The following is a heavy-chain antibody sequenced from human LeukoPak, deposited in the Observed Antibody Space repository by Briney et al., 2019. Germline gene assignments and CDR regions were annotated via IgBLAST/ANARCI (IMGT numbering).Heavy chain of an antibody. D-gene: IGHD3-16*01. CDR1: GGSISSGSYY. J-gene: IGHJ5*02. CDR2: IYTSGST. V-gene: IGHV4-61*02. Sequence: SETLSLTCTVSGGSISSGSYYWSWIRQPAGKGLEWIGRIYTSGSTNYNPSLKSRVTISVDTSKNQYSLKLSSVTAAGTAVYYCASFRGSSLGGNWFDPWGQGTLVTVSS. CDR3: ASFRGSSLGGNWFDP.